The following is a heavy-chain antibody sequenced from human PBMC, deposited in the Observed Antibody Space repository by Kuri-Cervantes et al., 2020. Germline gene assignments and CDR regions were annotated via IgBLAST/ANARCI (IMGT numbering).Heavy chain of an antibody. CDR3: AKEIVGDSGYFDL. V-gene: IGHV3-30*18. D-gene: IGHD1-26*01. CDR1: GFTFSSYG. J-gene: IGHJ2*01. Sequence: GESLKISCAASGFTFSSYGMHWVRQAPGKGLEWVAVISYDGSNKYYADSVKGRFTISRDNSKNTLYLQMNSLRAEDTAAYYCAKEIVGDSGYFDLWGRGTLVTVSS. CDR2: ISYDGSNK.